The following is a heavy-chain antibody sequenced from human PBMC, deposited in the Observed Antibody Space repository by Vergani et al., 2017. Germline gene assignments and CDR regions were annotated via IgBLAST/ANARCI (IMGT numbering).Heavy chain of an antibody. D-gene: IGHD3-3*02. Sequence: EVQMVESGGGLVKPGGSLRLSCVASGFTFSHYSMNWVRQAPGKGLEWVSAISGSGGSTYYADSVKGRFTISRDNSKNTLYLQMNSLRAEDTAVYYCASPFSYYYYYMDVWGKGTTVTVSS. CDR2: ISGSGGST. CDR1: GFTFSHYS. CDR3: ASPFSYYYYYMDV. V-gene: IGHV3-23*04. J-gene: IGHJ6*03.